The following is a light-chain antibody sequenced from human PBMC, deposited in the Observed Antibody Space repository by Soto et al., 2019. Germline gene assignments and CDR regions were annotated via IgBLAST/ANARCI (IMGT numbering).Light chain of an antibody. CDR3: LLYRCGPYV. CDR1: TGAVTSDFH. Sequence: QAVVTQEPSRTVSQGGPVPLTCGSSTGAVTSDFHPNWFQQKPGQAPRALIYSTSNKHSWTPARCAGSLLGGKAALTVSGVQPEDEAEYYCLLYRCGPYVFRTGTKLTVL. CDR2: STS. J-gene: IGLJ1*01. V-gene: IGLV7-43*01.